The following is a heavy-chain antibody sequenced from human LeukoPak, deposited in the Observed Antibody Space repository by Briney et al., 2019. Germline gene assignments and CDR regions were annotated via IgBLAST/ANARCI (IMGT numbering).Heavy chain of an antibody. V-gene: IGHV3-7*01. J-gene: IGHJ4*02. CDR3: ARVACGGSCYGYY. CDR2: IKQDGSEK. CDR1: GFTFSSYW. D-gene: IGHD2-15*01. Sequence: GGSLRLSCAASGFTFSSYWMSWVRQAPGKGLEWVANIKQDGSEKYYVDSVKGRFTISRDNAKNSLYLQMNSLRAEDTAVYCCARVACGGSCYGYYWGQGTLVTVSS.